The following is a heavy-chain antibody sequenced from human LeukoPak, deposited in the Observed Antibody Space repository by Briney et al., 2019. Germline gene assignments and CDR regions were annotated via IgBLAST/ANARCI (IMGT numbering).Heavy chain of an antibody. CDR1: GFTFSSYT. V-gene: IGHV3-30*03. D-gene: IGHD5-18*01. CDR2: ISYGGSSE. J-gene: IGHJ6*03. Sequence: PGGSLRLSCAASGFTFSSYTMNWVRQAPGKGLEGVAVISYGGSSEYYADSVRGRFTISRDNSKNTLYLQMNSLRAEDTAVYYCAREGSYDPWEYYYYYVDVWGKGTTVIVSS. CDR3: AREGSYDPWEYYYYYVDV.